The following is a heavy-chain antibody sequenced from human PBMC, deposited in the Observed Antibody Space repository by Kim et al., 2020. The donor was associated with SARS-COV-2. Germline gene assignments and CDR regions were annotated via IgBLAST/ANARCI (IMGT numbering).Heavy chain of an antibody. CDR3: ARGGLMITFGGVIANTHFDY. CDR2: ISSSSSYI. J-gene: IGHJ4*02. V-gene: IGHV3-21*01. D-gene: IGHD3-16*02. CDR1: GFTFSSYS. Sequence: GGSLRLSCAASGFTFSSYSMNWVRQAPGKGLEWVSSISSSSSYIYYADTVKGRFTISRDNAKNSMYLQMNSLRAEDTAVYYCARGGLMITFGGVIANTHFDYWGQGTLVTVSS.